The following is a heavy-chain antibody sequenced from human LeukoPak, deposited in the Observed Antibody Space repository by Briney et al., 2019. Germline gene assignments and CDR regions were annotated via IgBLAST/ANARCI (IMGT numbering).Heavy chain of an antibody. Sequence: GGSLRLSCAASGFTFSSYGMHWVRQAPGKGLEWVAFIRYDGSNKYYADSVKGRYTISRDNSKNTLYLQMNSLRAEDTAVYYCANQPGKHTSPAFDYWGQGTLVTVSS. D-gene: IGHD1-14*01. CDR2: IRYDGSNK. CDR3: ANQPGKHTSPAFDY. J-gene: IGHJ4*02. CDR1: GFTFSSYG. V-gene: IGHV3-30*02.